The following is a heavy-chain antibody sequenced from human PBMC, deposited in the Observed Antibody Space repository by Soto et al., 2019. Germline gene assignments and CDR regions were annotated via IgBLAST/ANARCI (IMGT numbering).Heavy chain of an antibody. J-gene: IGHJ5*02. CDR2: ISAYNGNT. CDR3: ARDRGSGGSRNWFDP. V-gene: IGHV1-18*01. Sequence: ASVKVSCKASGYTFTSYGISWVRQAPGQGLEWMGWISAYNGNTNYAQKLQGRVTMTTDTSTSTAYMELRSLRSDDTPVYYCARDRGSGGSRNWFDPWGQGTLVTVSS. CDR1: GYTFTSYG. D-gene: IGHD2-15*01.